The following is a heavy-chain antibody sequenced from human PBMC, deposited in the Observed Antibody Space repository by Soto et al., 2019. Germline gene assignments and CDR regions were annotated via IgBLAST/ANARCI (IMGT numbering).Heavy chain of an antibody. Sequence: QVQLQESGPGLLKPSQTLSLTCTVSGGSISIGDYYWSWIRQPPGKGLEWIGYIYYSGRTYYNPSRKCRVTMSVDTSKNQFSLKLSSVTAADTAVYYCARLSSRMINAFDIWGQGTMVTVSS. V-gene: IGHV4-30-4*01. D-gene: IGHD3-16*01. J-gene: IGHJ3*02. CDR1: GGSISIGDYY. CDR2: IYYSGRT. CDR3: ARLSSRMINAFDI.